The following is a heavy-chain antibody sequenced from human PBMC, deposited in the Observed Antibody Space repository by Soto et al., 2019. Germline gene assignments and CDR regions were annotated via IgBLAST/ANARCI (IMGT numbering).Heavy chain of an antibody. D-gene: IGHD1-7*01. J-gene: IGHJ4*02. CDR3: ARSNWNYVRTLDY. V-gene: IGHV4-4*02. Sequence: SETLSLTCAFSSGSIGSSYWCSWVRQPPGKGLEWIGEIHHSGSTNYNPSLKSRVTMSVDKSKNQFSLKLSSVTAADTAVYYCARSNWNYVRTLDYWGQGTLVTVSS. CDR1: SGSIGSSYW. CDR2: IHHSGST.